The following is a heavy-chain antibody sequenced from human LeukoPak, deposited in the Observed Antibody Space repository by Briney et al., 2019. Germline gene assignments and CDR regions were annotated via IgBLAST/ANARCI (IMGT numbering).Heavy chain of an antibody. CDR3: ARDRTYYYDSSGHGYYYGMDV. Sequence: EASVKVSCKASGYTFTSYGISWVRQAPGQVLEWMGWISAYNGNTNYAQKLQGRVTMTTDTSTSTAYMELRSLRSDDTAVYYCARDRTYYYDSSGHGYYYGMDVWGQGTTVTVSS. D-gene: IGHD3-22*01. V-gene: IGHV1-18*01. J-gene: IGHJ6*02. CDR2: ISAYNGNT. CDR1: GYTFTSYG.